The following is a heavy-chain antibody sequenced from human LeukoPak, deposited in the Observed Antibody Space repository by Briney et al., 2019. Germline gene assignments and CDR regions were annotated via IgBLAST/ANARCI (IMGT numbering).Heavy chain of an antibody. Sequence: GGSLRLTCATSGFTLSGYDMHWVRQLTGKGLEWVSSIGNVADTYYSGSVKGRLVISRDNARNFVFLQMNSLRAEDTAVYYCVRAPGSGGFDSWGQGAQVTVSS. V-gene: IGHV3-13*01. CDR3: VRAPGSGGFDS. J-gene: IGHJ4*02. D-gene: IGHD6-19*01. CDR1: GFTLSGYD. CDR2: IGNVADT.